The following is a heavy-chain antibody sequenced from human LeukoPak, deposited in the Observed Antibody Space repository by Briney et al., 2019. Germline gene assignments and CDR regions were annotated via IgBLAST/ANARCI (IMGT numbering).Heavy chain of an antibody. CDR3: ARGADSGYDPDLPDLLPAFDI. CDR1: GFTVSNNY. V-gene: IGHV3-66*01. D-gene: IGHD5-12*01. Sequence: GGSLRPSCAASGFTVSNNYMSWVRQAPGKGLEWVSVIYSGGSTFYADSVKGRFIISRDNSKNTLYLQMNNLRAEDTAVYYCARGADSGYDPDLPDLLPAFDIWGQGTMVTVSS. CDR2: IYSGGST. J-gene: IGHJ3*02.